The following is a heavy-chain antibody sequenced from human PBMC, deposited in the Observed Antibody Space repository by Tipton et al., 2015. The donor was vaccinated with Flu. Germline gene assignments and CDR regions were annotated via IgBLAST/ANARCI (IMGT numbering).Heavy chain of an antibody. CDR1: SGSIRSTNYF. CDR3: ARLSYYDVDLKNFYFDY. V-gene: IGHV4-39*01. CDR2: IYPSGTT. D-gene: IGHD3-10*02. J-gene: IGHJ4*02. Sequence: CTVSSGSIRSTNYFCAWIRQPPGKRLELIGSIYPSGTTYYNPSLKSRVTISVDTSKSQFSLKLRSVTAADTAVYYCARLSYYDVDLKNFYFDYWGQGALVTVSS.